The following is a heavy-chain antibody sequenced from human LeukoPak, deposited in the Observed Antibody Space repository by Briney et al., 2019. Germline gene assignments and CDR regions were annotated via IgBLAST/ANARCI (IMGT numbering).Heavy chain of an antibody. CDR3: ATPGGSGSYYNYFDY. D-gene: IGHD3-10*01. CDR1: GASISGYH. J-gene: IGHJ4*02. CDR2: IYYSGTA. V-gene: IGHV4-59*03. Sequence: SETLSLTCTVSGASISGYHWSWIRQPPGKGLEWMGYIYYSGTANYNPSLESRVTISIDTSKNQISLNLSSVTAADTAVYYCATPGGSGSYYNYFDYWGQGTLVTVSS.